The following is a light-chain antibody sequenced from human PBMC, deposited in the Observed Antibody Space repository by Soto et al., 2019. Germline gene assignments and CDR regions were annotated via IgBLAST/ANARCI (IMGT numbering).Light chain of an antibody. Sequence: ALTQPASVSGSPGPSIAISCTGTRIDVGAYNYVSWYQQHPGKAPKLMISEVTNRPSGVSDRFSGSKSGNTASLTISGLQAEDEADYYCSSFTSRITFVFXTGTKVTV. V-gene: IGLV2-14*01. J-gene: IGLJ1*01. CDR2: EVT. CDR1: RIDVGAYNY. CDR3: SSFTSRITFV.